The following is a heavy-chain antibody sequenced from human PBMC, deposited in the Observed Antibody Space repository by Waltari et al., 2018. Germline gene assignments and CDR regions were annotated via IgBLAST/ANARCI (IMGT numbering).Heavy chain of an antibody. J-gene: IGHJ4*02. D-gene: IGHD3-10*01. CDR1: GGSISSDYY. V-gene: IGHV4-30-4*01. Sequence: QVQLQESGPGLVKPSQTLSLTCTVSGGSISSDYYWSWIRQPPGKGLEWIGYIYYSGSTFYNPDLKSRVTVSVDTSKNPFSLKLSSVTAADTAVYYCAREGRECGSGSYYHLFDYWGQGTLVTVSS. CDR2: IYYSGST. CDR3: AREGRECGSGSYYHLFDY.